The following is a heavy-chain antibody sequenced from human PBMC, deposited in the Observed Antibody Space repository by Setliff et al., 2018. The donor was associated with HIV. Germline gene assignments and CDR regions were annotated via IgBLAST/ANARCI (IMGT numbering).Heavy chain of an antibody. CDR1: GGTFSSYA. V-gene: IGHV1-69*10. Sequence: GASVKVSCKASGGTFSSYAISWVRQAPGQGLEWMGGIIPILGIANYAQKFQGRVTITADKSTSTAYMELSSLRSEDTAVYYCARVPLYSSSSFYYYYYYMDVWGKGTTVTVSS. J-gene: IGHJ6*03. CDR2: IIPILGIA. CDR3: ARVPLYSSSSFYYYYYYMDV. D-gene: IGHD6-6*01.